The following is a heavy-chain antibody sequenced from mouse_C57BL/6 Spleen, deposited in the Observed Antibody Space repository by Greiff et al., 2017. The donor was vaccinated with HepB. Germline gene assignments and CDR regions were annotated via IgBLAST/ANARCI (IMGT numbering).Heavy chain of an antibody. V-gene: IGHV5-4*01. Sequence: EVMLVESGGGLVKPGGSLKLSCAASGFTFSSYAMSWVRQTPEKRLEWVATISDGGSYTYYPDNVKGRFTISRDNAKNNLYLQMSHLKSEDTAMYYCARDGGYGYDDWFAYWGQGTLVTVSA. CDR3: ARDGGYGYDDWFAY. J-gene: IGHJ3*01. CDR2: ISDGGSYT. CDR1: GFTFSSYA. D-gene: IGHD2-2*01.